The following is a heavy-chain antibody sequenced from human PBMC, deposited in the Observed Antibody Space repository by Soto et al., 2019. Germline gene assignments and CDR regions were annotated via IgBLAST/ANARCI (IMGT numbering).Heavy chain of an antibody. CDR1: GGSISSGGYY. CDR3: ARSLLGVVPADPNY. V-gene: IGHV4-31*03. J-gene: IGHJ4*02. D-gene: IGHD2-2*01. Sequence: QVQLQESGPGLVKPSQTLSLTCTVSGGSISSGGYYWSWIRQHPGKGLEWIGNIYYSGSTYYNPSFRSRVTISVDTSKNHFSLKLSSVTAADTAVYYCARSLLGVVPADPNYWGQGTLVTVSS. CDR2: IYYSGST.